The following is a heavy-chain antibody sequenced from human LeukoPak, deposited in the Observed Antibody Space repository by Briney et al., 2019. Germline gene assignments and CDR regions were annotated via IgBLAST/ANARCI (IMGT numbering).Heavy chain of an antibody. V-gene: IGHV4-59*01. J-gene: IGHJ4*02. D-gene: IGHD3-22*01. CDR3: AAADSSGNPDEY. CDR1: GGSISSYY. Sequence: SETLSLTCTVSGGSISSYYWSWIRQPPGKGLEWIGYIYYSGSTNYNPSLKSRVTISVDTSKNQFSLKLSSVTAADTAVYYCAAADSSGNPDEYWGQGTLVTVSS. CDR2: IYYSGST.